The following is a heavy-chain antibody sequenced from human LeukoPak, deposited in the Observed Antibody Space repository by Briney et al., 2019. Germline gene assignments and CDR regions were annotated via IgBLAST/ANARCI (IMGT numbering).Heavy chain of an antibody. CDR3: ATAGYSSGWCPDY. J-gene: IGHJ4*02. Sequence: GGSLRLSCAASGFAFSSYGMHWVRQAPGKGLEWVAVIWYDGSNKYYADSVKGRFTISRDNSKNTLYLQMNSLRAEDTAVYYCATAGYSSGWCPDYWGQGTLVTVSS. D-gene: IGHD6-19*01. V-gene: IGHV3-33*01. CDR1: GFAFSSYG. CDR2: IWYDGSNK.